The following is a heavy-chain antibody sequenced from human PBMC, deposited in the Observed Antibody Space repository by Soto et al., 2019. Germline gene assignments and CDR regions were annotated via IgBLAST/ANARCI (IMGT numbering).Heavy chain of an antibody. V-gene: IGHV5-51*01. Sequence: PGESLKISCKGSGYSFTSYWIGWVRQMPGKGLEWMGIIYPGDSDTRYSPSFQGQVTISADKSISTAYLQWSSLKASDTAMYYCARGFVDYVWGSYLAPPPDNWFDPWGQGTLVTVSS. CDR3: ARGFVDYVWGSYLAPPPDNWFDP. D-gene: IGHD3-16*02. J-gene: IGHJ5*02. CDR1: GYSFTSYW. CDR2: IYPGDSDT.